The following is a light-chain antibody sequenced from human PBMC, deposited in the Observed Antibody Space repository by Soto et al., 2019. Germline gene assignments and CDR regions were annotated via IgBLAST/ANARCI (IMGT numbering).Light chain of an antibody. CDR2: SNN. CDR1: RSNIGVNA. V-gene: IGLV1-44*01. J-gene: IGLJ1*01. CDR3: QSYDSSLSGSEV. Sequence: QSVLTQPPSASGAPGQRVTISCSGTRSNIGVNAVSWYQQFPGTAPKLLIFSNNQRPSGVPDRFSDSKSGTSASLAISGLQSEDEADYYCQSYDSSLSGSEVFGTGTKLTVL.